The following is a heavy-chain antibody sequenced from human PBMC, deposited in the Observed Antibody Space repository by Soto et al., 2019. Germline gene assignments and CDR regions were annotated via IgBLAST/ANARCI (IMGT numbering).Heavy chain of an antibody. V-gene: IGHV3-49*04. CDR2: IRSKAYGGTT. D-gene: IGHD2-15*01. Sequence: GGSLRLSCAASGFTFDDYTMHWVRQAPGKGLEWVGFIRSKAYGGTTEYAASVKGRFTISRDDSKSIAYLQMNSLKTEDTAVYYCTSPGWLRRGVAATQVFFDYWGQGTLVTVSS. CDR3: TSPGWLRRGVAATQVFFDY. J-gene: IGHJ4*02. CDR1: GFTFDDYT.